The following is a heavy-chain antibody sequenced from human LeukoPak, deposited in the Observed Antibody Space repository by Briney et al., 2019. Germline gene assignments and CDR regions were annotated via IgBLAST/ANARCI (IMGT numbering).Heavy chain of an antibody. D-gene: IGHD3-3*01. V-gene: IGHV1-2*02. CDR2: INPNSGGT. Sequence: ASAKVSCKASGYTFTGYYMHWVRQAPGQGLEWMGWINPNSGGTNYAQKFQGRVTMTRDTSISTAYMELSRLRSDDTAVYYYASLYDFWSGYYLLDDAFDIWGQGTMVTVSS. J-gene: IGHJ3*02. CDR1: GYTFTGYY. CDR3: ASLYDFWSGYYLLDDAFDI.